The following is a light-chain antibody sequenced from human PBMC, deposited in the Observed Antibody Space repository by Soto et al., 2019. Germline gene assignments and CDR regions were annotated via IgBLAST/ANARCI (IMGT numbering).Light chain of an antibody. J-gene: IGLJ3*02. CDR3: VLYMGSDSWV. Sequence: QAVVTQEPSFSVSPGGTVTLTCGLNSDSVSTTSFPSWYQQTPGQAPRTLIYSTNTRSSGVTDRFSGSILGNKAALTVTGAQADDESDYYCVLYMGSDSWVFGGGTKLTFL. CDR2: STN. V-gene: IGLV8-61*01. CDR1: SDSVSTTSF.